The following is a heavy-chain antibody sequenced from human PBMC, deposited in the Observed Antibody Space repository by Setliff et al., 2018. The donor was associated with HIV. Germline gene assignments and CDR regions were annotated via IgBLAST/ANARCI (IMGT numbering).Heavy chain of an antibody. D-gene: IGHD6-13*01. J-gene: IGHJ3*02. CDR2: IYHSGST. Sequence: SETLSLTCIVSGDSINSGDYYRSWIRQPPGKGLEWIGYIYHSGSTHYNPSLNSRVAFSVDTSKNQFSLKLYSVTVADTAFYYCARADSSSWFFATFDIWGQGTMVTVSS. CDR3: ARADSSSWFFATFDI. CDR1: GDSINSGDYY. V-gene: IGHV4-30-4*01.